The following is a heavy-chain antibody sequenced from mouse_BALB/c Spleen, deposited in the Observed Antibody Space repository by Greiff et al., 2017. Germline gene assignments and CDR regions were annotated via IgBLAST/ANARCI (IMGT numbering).Heavy chain of an antibody. CDR1: GYTFTDYA. D-gene: IGHD2-4*01. Sequence: QVQLQQSGAELVRPGVSVKISCKGSGYTFTDYAMHWVKQSHAKSLEWIGVISTYYGDASYNQKFKGQATMTVDKSSSTAYMELARLTSEDSAIYYCARKGYEYDRFAYWGQGTLVTVSA. J-gene: IGHJ3*01. CDR2: ISTYYGDA. V-gene: IGHV1S137*01. CDR3: ARKGYEYDRFAY.